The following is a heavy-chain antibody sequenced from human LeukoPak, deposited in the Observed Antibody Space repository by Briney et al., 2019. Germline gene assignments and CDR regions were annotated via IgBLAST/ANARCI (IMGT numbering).Heavy chain of an antibody. V-gene: IGHV2-5*02. CDR1: GFSLRTSGVG. J-gene: IGHJ4*02. CDR3: AHVPRGNSFDY. Sequence: SGPTLMKLTPTLTLTCTYSGFSLRTSGVGVGWIRQPPGKALEWLALIYWDDDKRYSPSLKSRLTITKDTSKNQVVLTMTNMDPVDTATYYCAHVPRGNSFDYWGQGTLVTVSS. CDR2: IYWDDDK.